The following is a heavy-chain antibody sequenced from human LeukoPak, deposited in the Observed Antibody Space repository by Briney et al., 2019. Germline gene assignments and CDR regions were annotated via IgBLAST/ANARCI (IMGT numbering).Heavy chain of an antibody. CDR2: IYHSGST. Sequence: PSQTLSLTCTVSGGSISSGGYYWSWIRQPPGKGLEWIGYIYHSGSTYYNPSLKSRVTISVDTSKNQFSLKLSSVTAADTAVYYCATITGTTSYYYYMDVWGKGTTVTVSS. CDR1: GGSISSGGYY. CDR3: ATITGTTSYYYYMDV. V-gene: IGHV4-30-2*03. J-gene: IGHJ6*03. D-gene: IGHD1-7*01.